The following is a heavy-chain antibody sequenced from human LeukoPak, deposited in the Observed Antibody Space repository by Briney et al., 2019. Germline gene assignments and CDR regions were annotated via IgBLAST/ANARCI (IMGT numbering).Heavy chain of an antibody. CDR2: IYTTGRT. CDR1: GGSISSYY. Sequence: SETLSLTCTVSGGSISSYYWSWIRQPAARGLEWIGRIYTTGRTNYNASLKSRVTMSVDTSNNQFSLKLSSVTAADTAVYYCARDLPSYYYDSGNMFDPWGQGILVTVSS. CDR3: ARDLPSYYYDSGNMFDP. V-gene: IGHV4-4*07. J-gene: IGHJ5*02. D-gene: IGHD3-10*01.